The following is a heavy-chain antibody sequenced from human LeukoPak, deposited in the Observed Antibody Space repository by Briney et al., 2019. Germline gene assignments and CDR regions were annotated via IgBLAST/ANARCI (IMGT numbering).Heavy chain of an antibody. V-gene: IGHV1-18*01. CDR3: ARELITIFGVDIPYYYGMDV. CDR2: ISAYNGNT. D-gene: IGHD3-3*01. CDR1: GYTFTSYG. J-gene: IGHJ6*02. Sequence: GASVKVSCKASGYTFTSYGISWVRQAPGQGLEWMGWISAYNGNTNYAQKLQGRVTMTTDTSTSTAYMELRSLRSDDTAVYYCARELITIFGVDIPYYYGMDVWGQGTTVTVSS.